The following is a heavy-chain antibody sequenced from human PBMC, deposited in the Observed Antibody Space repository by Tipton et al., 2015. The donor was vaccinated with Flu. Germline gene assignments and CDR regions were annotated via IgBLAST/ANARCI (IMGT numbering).Heavy chain of an antibody. D-gene: IGHD3-10*01. Sequence: TLSLTCAVSSYSISFGYYWGWIRQPPGKGLEWIGSIYHSGSTYYNPSLKSRVTISVDTSKNQFSLKLSSVTAADTAVYYCARGRVRGGDFDFWGQGTLVTVSS. J-gene: IGHJ4*02. CDR3: ARGRVRGGDFDF. V-gene: IGHV4-38-2*01. CDR2: IYHSGST. CDR1: SYSISFGYY.